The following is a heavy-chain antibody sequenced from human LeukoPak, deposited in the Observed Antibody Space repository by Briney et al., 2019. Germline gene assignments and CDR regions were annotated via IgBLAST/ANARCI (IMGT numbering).Heavy chain of an antibody. V-gene: IGHV1-3*01. D-gene: IGHD5-18*01. CDR3: ARDPAVDTAMVTGWFDP. CDR2: INAGNGNT. J-gene: IGHJ5*02. CDR1: GYTFTSYA. Sequence: ASVKVSCKASGYTFTSYAMHWVRQAPGQRLEWMGWINAGNGNTKYSQKFQGRVTITRGTSASTAYMELSSLRSEDTAVYYCARDPAVDTAMVTGWFDPWGQGTLVTVSS.